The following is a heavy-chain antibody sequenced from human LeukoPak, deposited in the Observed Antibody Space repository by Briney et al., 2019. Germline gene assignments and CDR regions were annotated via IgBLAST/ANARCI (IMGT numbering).Heavy chain of an antibody. CDR2: INPSGGST. CDR3: ARGVSGAYYYYYMDV. V-gene: IGHV1-46*01. J-gene: IGHJ6*03. Sequence: ASVKVSCKASGGTFSSYAISWVRQAPGQGLEWMGIINPSGGSTSYAQKFQGRVTMTRDMSTSTVYMELSSLRSDDSAVYYCARGVSGAYYYYYMDVWGKGTTVTVSS. D-gene: IGHD1-26*01. CDR1: GGTFSSYA.